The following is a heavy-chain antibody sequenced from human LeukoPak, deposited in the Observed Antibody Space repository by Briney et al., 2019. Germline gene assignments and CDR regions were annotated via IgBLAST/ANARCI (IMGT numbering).Heavy chain of an antibody. V-gene: IGHV4-34*01. D-gene: IGHD6-19*01. CDR1: GGSFSGYY. J-gene: IGHJ5*02. CDR2: INHSGST. Sequence: PSETLSLTCAVYGGSFSGYYWSWIRQPPGKGLEWIGEINHSGSTNYNPSLKSRVTISVDTSKNQFSLKLGSVTAADTAVYYCARSRRRSSGRGATHWFDPWGQGTLVTVSS. CDR3: ARSRRRSSGRGATHWFDP.